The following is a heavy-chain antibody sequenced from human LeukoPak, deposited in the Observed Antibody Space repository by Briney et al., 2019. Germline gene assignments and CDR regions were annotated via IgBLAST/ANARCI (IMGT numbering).Heavy chain of an antibody. D-gene: IGHD2-2*01. CDR3: ARVEEGYCSSTSCRTFHY. V-gene: IGHV3-30-3*01. Sequence: GRSLRLSCAASGFTFSNYAMHWVRQAPGKGLEWVAVISDDGSIKSYEDSVKGRFTISRDNSKNTLYLQMNSLRAEDTAVYYCARVEEGYCSSTSCRTFHYWGQGTLVTVSS. J-gene: IGHJ4*02. CDR2: ISDDGSIK. CDR1: GFTFSNYA.